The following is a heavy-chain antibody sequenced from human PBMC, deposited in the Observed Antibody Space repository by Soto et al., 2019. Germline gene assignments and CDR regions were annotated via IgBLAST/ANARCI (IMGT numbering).Heavy chain of an antibody. CDR1: GFTFSSYS. CDR3: ARAGYCSSTSCYDY. J-gene: IGHJ4*02. V-gene: IGHV3-21*01. Sequence: GESLKISCAASGFTFSSYSMNWVRQAPGKGLEWVSSISSSSSYIYYADSVKGRFTISRDNAKNSLYLQMNSLRAEDTAVYYCARAGYCSSTSCYDYWGQGALVTVSS. CDR2: ISSSSSYI. D-gene: IGHD2-2*03.